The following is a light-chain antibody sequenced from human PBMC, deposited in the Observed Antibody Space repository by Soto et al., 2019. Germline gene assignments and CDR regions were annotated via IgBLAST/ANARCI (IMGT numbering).Light chain of an antibody. V-gene: IGLV3-21*02. CDR3: QVWDGRSFQGV. CDR1: NIGSKS. J-gene: IGLJ1*01. Sequence: SYELTQPPSVSVAPGQTTSIACGGDNIGSKSVNWFQQRPCEAPVVVVYDDTDRPTGIPERFSGSNSGNTATLTISRVEAGDEADYYCQVWDGRSFQGVFGPGTKVTVL. CDR2: DDT.